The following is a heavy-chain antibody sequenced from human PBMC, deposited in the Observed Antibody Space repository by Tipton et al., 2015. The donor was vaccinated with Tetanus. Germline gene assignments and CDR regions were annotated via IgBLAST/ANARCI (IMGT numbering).Heavy chain of an antibody. Sequence: TLSLTCSVSGGSISSYYWTWIRQPPGRGLEWIGFVHYSGRTNYSPSLRSRVSLSVDTSKNQFSLNLSSVTAADTAVYYCARETYYFESGGYFDFFLDYWGQGTLVTVSS. V-gene: IGHV4-59*01. CDR1: GGSISSYY. J-gene: IGHJ4*02. CDR3: ARETYYFESGGYFDFFLDY. D-gene: IGHD3-22*01. CDR2: VHYSGRT.